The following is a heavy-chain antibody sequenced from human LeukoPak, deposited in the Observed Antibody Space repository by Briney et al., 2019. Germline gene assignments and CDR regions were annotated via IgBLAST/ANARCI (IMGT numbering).Heavy chain of an antibody. CDR3: ARQDYDFWSGYSGQNNWFDP. Sequence: GESLKISCKGSGYSFTSYWIGWVRQMPGKGLEWMGIIYPGDSDTRYSPSFQGQVTISADKFISTAYLQWSSLKASDTAMYYCARQDYDFWSGYSGQNNWFDPWGQGTLVTVSS. V-gene: IGHV5-51*01. CDR1: GYSFTSYW. J-gene: IGHJ5*02. CDR2: IYPGDSDT. D-gene: IGHD3-3*01.